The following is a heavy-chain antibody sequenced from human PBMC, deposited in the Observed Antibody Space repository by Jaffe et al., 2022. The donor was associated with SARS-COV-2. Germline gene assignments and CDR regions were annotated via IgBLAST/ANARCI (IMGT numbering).Heavy chain of an antibody. D-gene: IGHD2-21*01. Sequence: QVQLQESGPGLVKPSETLSLTCTVSADSISSYYWSWIRQPPGKGLEWLGYIYYNGNTNYNPSLKSRVTISIDTSKNQFSLKLSSVTAADAAVYYCAGTDVHTRLNFDYWGQGTLVTVSS. CDR1: ADSISSYY. CDR2: IYYNGNT. J-gene: IGHJ4*02. V-gene: IGHV4-59*01. CDR3: AGTDVHTRLNFDY.